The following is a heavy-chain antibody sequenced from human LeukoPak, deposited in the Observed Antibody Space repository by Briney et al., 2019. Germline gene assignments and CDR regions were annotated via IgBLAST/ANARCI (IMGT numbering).Heavy chain of an antibody. CDR3: ARGKITMIVVDPYYFDY. CDR1: GGSISSSNW. CDR2: IYHSGST. V-gene: IGHV4-4*02. Sequence: PSETLSLTCAVSGGSISSSNWWSWVRQPPGKGLEWIGEIYHSGSTNYNPSLKSRVTISVDKSKNQFSLKLSSVTAADTAVYYCARGKITMIVVDPYYFDYWGQGTLVTVSS. D-gene: IGHD3-22*01. J-gene: IGHJ4*02.